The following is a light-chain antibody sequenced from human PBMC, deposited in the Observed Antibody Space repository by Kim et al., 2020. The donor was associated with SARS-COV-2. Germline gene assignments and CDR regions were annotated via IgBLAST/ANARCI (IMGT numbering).Light chain of an antibody. CDR3: GSFGGRHNVV. J-gene: IGLJ2*01. V-gene: IGLV2-8*01. CDR2: EVT. Sequence: GPSVTISCTRTSSDVGGYNYVSWYQPHPGEAPQLMFYEVTKRPSGVPDRFSGSKSGNTASLTVSGLQVEDEGDYYCGSFGGRHNVVFGGGTQLTVL. CDR1: SSDVGGYNY.